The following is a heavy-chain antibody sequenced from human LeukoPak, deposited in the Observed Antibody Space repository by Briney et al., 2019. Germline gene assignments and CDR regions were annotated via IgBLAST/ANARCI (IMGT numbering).Heavy chain of an antibody. J-gene: IGHJ4*02. CDR3: VGEGDPTNFVC. V-gene: IGHV3-74*01. D-gene: IGHD3-16*01. CDR1: GFFFRNYW. CDR2: IKGDGSHT. Sequence: SGGSLRLSCAASGFFFRNYWMHWVRQAPGKGLVWVSRIKGDGSHTSYADSVKGRFTISRDNARNTLYLQMNSLRAGEPAIYSFVGEGDPTNFVCWGRETLVTVSP.